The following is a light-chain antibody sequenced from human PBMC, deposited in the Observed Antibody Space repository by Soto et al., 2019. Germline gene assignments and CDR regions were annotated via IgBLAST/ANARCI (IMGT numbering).Light chain of an antibody. J-gene: IGLJ1*01. V-gene: IGLV2-14*03. CDR2: DVA. CDR1: SSDIGGYNY. CDR3: RSYTSTSTLYV. Sequence: QSALTQPASVSGSPGQSITISCTGTSSDIGGYNYVSWYRQHPGKAPELMIYDVANRPSGVSDRFSGSKSGNTASLTISGLQAEGEGDYFCRSYTSTSTLYVFGTGTKLTVL.